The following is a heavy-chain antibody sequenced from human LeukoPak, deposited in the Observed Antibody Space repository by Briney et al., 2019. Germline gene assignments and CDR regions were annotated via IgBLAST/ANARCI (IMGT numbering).Heavy chain of an antibody. V-gene: IGHV1-8*01. Sequence: ASVKVSCKASGYTFTSYDIHWVRQATGQGLEWMGRMNPNRGDTDYAQKFQGRVTITADESTSTAYMELSSLRSEDTAVYYCARGVGYSSSWYAFDYWGQGTLVTVSS. CDR3: ARGVGYSSSWYAFDY. CDR2: MNPNRGDT. CDR1: GYTFTSYD. J-gene: IGHJ4*02. D-gene: IGHD6-13*01.